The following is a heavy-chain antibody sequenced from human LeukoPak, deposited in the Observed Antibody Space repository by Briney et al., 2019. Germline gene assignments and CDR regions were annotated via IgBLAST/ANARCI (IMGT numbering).Heavy chain of an antibody. D-gene: IGHD1-7*01. CDR3: ARRGNWNFIP. J-gene: IGHJ5*02. CDR2: INHSGST. Sequence: KPSETLSLTCAVYGGSFSGYYWSWIRQPPGKGLEWIGEINHSGSTNYNPSLKSRVTISVDTSKNQFSLKLSSVTAADTAVYYCARRGNWNFIPWGQGTLVTVSS. CDR1: GGSFSGYY. V-gene: IGHV4-34*01.